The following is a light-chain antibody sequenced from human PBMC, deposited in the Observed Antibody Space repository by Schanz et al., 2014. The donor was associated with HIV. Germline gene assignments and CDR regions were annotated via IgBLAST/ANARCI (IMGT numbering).Light chain of an antibody. CDR1: SSNIGTNT. V-gene: IGLV1-44*01. CDR3: ATWDDSLNNWV. J-gene: IGLJ3*02. CDR2: SNS. Sequence: SVLTQPPSASGTPGQRVTISCSGSSSNIGTNTVNWYQQLPGTAPKLLIYSNSQRPSGVPDRFSGSKSGTSASLAISGLQSEDEADYYCATWDDSLNNWVFGGGTKLTVL.